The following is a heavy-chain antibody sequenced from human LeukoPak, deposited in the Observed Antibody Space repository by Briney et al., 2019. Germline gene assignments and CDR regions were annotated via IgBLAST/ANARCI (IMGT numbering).Heavy chain of an antibody. CDR2: ISGSGGDT. V-gene: IGHV3-23*01. Sequence: GGSLRLSCAASGFTFSNYAMSWVRQAPGKGLEWVSAISGSGGDTFYTDSVKGRFTISRDNSKNTLYLQMKGLRAEDTAVYYCARGPYSSGWYSPNYYYYMDVWGKGTTVTVSS. J-gene: IGHJ6*03. CDR1: GFTFSNYA. D-gene: IGHD6-19*01. CDR3: ARGPYSSGWYSPNYYYYMDV.